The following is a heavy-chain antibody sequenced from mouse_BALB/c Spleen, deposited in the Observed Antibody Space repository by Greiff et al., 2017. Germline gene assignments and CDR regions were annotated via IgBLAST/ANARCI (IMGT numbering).Heavy chain of an antibody. CDR3: TSYYYGSPFAY. CDR2: INPSNGGT. J-gene: IGHJ3*01. D-gene: IGHD1-1*01. CDR1: GYTFTSYY. V-gene: IGHV1S81*02. Sequence: QVHVKQPGAELVKPGASVKLSCKASGYTFTSYYMYWVKQRPGQGLEWIGGINPSNGGTNFNEKFKCKATLTVDKSSSTAYMQLSSLTSEDSAVYYCTSYYYGSPFAYWGQGTLVTVSA.